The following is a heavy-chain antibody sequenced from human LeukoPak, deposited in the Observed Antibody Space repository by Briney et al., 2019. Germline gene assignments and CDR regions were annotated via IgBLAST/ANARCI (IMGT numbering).Heavy chain of an antibody. Sequence: GGPLRPPGAAPGLPLSAYYMSGIRQAPGKGLGGFYYIGSSGGTIYYADSVKGRFTISRDNAKNSLYLQMNSLRAEDTAVYYCARADSGSYVMAYVYFDYWGQGTLVTVSS. J-gene: IGHJ4*02. CDR3: ARADSGSYVMAYVYFDY. CDR1: GLPLSAYY. V-gene: IGHV3-11*01. CDR2: IGSSGGTI. D-gene: IGHD2-8*01.